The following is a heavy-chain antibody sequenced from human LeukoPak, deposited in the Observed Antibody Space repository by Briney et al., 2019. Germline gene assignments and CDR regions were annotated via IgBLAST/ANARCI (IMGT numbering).Heavy chain of an antibody. CDR2: IYSGGST. CDR1: GFTVSSNY. Sequence: GGSLRLSYAASGFTVSSNYMSWVRQAPGKGLEWVSVIYSGGSTYYADSVKGRFTISRDNSKNTLYLQMNSLRAEDTAVYYCARTVVTYYFDYWGQGTLVTVSS. J-gene: IGHJ4*02. CDR3: ARTVVTYYFDY. V-gene: IGHV3-66*02. D-gene: IGHD4-23*01.